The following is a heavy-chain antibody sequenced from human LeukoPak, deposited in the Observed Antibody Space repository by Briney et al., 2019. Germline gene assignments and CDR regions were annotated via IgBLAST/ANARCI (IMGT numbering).Heavy chain of an antibody. J-gene: IGHJ4*02. V-gene: IGHV3-23*01. CDR3: AKVGGGYSYAYFDY. Sequence: GGSLRLSCAASGFTFSSYAMSWVRQTPGKGLEWVSAISGSGGSTYYADSVKGRFTISRDNSKNTLYLQMNSLRAEDTAVYYCAKVGGGYSYAYFDYWGQGTLVTVSS. CDR1: GFTFSSYA. D-gene: IGHD5-18*01. CDR2: ISGSGGST.